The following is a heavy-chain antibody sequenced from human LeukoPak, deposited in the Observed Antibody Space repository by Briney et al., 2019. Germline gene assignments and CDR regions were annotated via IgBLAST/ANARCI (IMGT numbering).Heavy chain of an antibody. CDR1: GNTLSEFS. Sequence: ASVKVSCKVTGNTLSEFSMHWVRQWPGKGLEWMGGFDPEVGETVYAQKFQGRVTMTEGTSTETAYMELSSLRSEDTAVYYCATDLLAGGLKTFDPWGQGTLVTVSS. J-gene: IGHJ5*02. CDR3: ATDLLAGGLKTFDP. V-gene: IGHV1-24*01. CDR2: FDPEVGET.